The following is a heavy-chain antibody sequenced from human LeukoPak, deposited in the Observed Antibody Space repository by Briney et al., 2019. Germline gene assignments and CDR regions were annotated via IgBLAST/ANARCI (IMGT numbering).Heavy chain of an antibody. J-gene: IGHJ3*02. CDR3: ARDRPLLAFDI. Sequence: GGSLRLSCAAFGFTFSSYWMHWVRQAPGKGLVWVSRINSDGSSTSYADSVKGRFTISRDNAKNTLYLQMNSLRAEDTAVYYCARDRPLLAFDIWGQGTMVTVSS. CDR1: GFTFSSYW. CDR2: INSDGSST. V-gene: IGHV3-74*01. D-gene: IGHD2/OR15-2a*01.